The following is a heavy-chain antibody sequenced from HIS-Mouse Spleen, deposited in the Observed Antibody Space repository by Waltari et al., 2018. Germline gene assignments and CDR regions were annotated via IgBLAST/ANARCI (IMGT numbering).Heavy chain of an antibody. CDR1: GCSTSISSYY. J-gene: IGHJ2*01. D-gene: IGHD6-13*01. CDR2: IYYSGST. CDR3: AREIPYSSSWYDWYFDL. Sequence: QLQLQESGPGLVKPSETLSLTCTVSGCSTSISSYYWGWIRQPPGKGVEWIGSIYYSGSTYYNPSLKSRVTISVDTSKNQFSLKLSSVTAADTAVYYCAREIPYSSSWYDWYFDLWGRGTLVTVSS. V-gene: IGHV4-39*07.